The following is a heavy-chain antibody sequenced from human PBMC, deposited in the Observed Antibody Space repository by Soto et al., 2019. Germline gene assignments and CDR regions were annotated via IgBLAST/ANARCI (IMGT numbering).Heavy chain of an antibody. D-gene: IGHD3-22*01. V-gene: IGHV3-7*01. J-gene: IGHJ4*02. CDR1: GFTFSAYW. CDR2: IKQDGSEK. Sequence: PGGSLRLSCAASGFTFSAYWMSWVRQAPGKGLEWVANIKQDGSEKYYVDSVKGRFTISRDDAKTSLYLQMNSLRADDTAFYYCARDVAALYYHNSNYGGLLAFWGQGTLVTVSS. CDR3: ARDVAALYYHNSNYGGLLAF.